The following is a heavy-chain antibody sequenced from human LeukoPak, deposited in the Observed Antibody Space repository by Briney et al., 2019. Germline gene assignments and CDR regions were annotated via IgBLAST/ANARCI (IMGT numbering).Heavy chain of an antibody. V-gene: IGHV3-53*01. Sequence: PGGSLRLSCAASGFTVSSNYMSWVRQAPGKGLEWVSIIYGDSTTTYYADSVKGRFTISRDNSKNTLYLQMNSLRAEDTAVYYCAREMTIITYSFDSWGQGTLVTVSS. J-gene: IGHJ4*02. CDR1: GFTVSSNY. D-gene: IGHD5-24*01. CDR3: AREMTIITYSFDS. CDR2: IYGDSTTT.